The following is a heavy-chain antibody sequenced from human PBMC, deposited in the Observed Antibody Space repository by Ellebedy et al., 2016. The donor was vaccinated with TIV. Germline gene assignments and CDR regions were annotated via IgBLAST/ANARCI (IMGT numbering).Heavy chain of an antibody. Sequence: ASVKVSXXVSGYTLTELSMHWVRQAPGKGLEWMGGFDPEDGETIYAQKFQGRVTMTEDTSTDTAYMELSSLRSEDTAVYYCATNRVWFGELLPPDYWGQGTLVTVSS. J-gene: IGHJ4*02. V-gene: IGHV1-24*01. CDR1: GYTLTELS. D-gene: IGHD3-10*01. CDR3: ATNRVWFGELLPPDY. CDR2: FDPEDGET.